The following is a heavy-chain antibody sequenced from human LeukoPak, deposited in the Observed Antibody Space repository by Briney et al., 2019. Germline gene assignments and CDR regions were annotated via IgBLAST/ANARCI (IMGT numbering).Heavy chain of an antibody. CDR2: INPNSGNT. CDR3: ARGWEGCDSSKFDP. D-gene: IGHD3-22*01. J-gene: IGHJ5*02. CDR1: GYTFTGYH. V-gene: IGHV1-8*03. Sequence: GASVKVSCKASGYTFTGYHMHWVRQAPGQGLEWMGWINPNSGNTGYAQKFQGRVTITRNTSISTAYMELSSLRSEDTAVYYCARGWEGCDSSKFDPWGQGTLVTVSS.